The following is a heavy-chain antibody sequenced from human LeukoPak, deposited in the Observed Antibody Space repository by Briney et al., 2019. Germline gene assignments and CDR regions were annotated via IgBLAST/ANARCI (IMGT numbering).Heavy chain of an antibody. CDR3: ARRDPNSDGSDLFDY. J-gene: IGHJ4*02. CDR1: GFTLSSYW. CDR2: IKQDGSEK. D-gene: IGHD2-21*02. Sequence: GGSLRLSCAASGFTLSSYWMSWVRQAPGKGLEWVANIKQDGSEKYYVDSVKGRFTISRDNAKNSLYLQMNSLRAEDTAVYYCARRDPNSDGSDLFDYWGQGTLVTASS. V-gene: IGHV3-7*01.